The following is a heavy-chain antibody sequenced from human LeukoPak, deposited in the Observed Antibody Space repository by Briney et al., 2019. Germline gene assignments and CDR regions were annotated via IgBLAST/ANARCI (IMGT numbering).Heavy chain of an antibody. V-gene: IGHV3-23*01. D-gene: IGHD3-10*01. CDR2: IIGSGTNT. Sequence: GGSLRLSCAASGFTFSSYAMSWVRQAPGKGLEWVSIIIGSGTNTHYADSVKGRFTISRDNSKNTLYLQMNSLRAEDTAVHFCAKDRGYYASGSGNYFDYWGQGTLVTVSS. J-gene: IGHJ4*02. CDR3: AKDRGYYASGSGNYFDY. CDR1: GFTFSSYA.